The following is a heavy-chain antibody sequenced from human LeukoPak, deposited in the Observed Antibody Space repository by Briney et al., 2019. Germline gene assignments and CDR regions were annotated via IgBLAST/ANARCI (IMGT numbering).Heavy chain of an antibody. CDR3: VRHAATRHNYGMDV. J-gene: IGHJ6*02. CDR2: IYHSGST. Sequence: SQTLSLTCTVSGGSISSGGYYWSWIRQHPGKGLEWIGHIYHSGSTNYNPSFKSRVTISVDTSKNHFSLELSSVTAADTAVYYCVRHAATRHNYGMDVWGRGTTVTVSS. CDR1: GGSISSGGYY. D-gene: IGHD2-15*01. V-gene: IGHV4-31*03.